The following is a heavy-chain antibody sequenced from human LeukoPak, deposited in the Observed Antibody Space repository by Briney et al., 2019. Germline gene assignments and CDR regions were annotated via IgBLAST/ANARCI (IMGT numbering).Heavy chain of an antibody. V-gene: IGHV1-2*06. CDR2: INANSGGT. CDR3: ARDVSSTPNWEFDY. Sequence: GASVKVSCKTSGYTFADYFIHWVRQAPGQGLEWMGRINANSGGTEYEQKFQGRVTMTRDTSISTAYVEVNWLISDDTAFYYCARDVSSTPNWEFDYWGQGTLVTVSS. CDR1: GYTFADYF. J-gene: IGHJ4*02. D-gene: IGHD1-26*01.